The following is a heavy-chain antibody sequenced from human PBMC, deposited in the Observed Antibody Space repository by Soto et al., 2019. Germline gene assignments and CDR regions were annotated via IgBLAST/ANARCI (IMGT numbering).Heavy chain of an antibody. V-gene: IGHV2-26*04. CDR2: IFSNDEK. Sequence: SGPTLVNPTQTLTLTCTFSGFSLSASRMSISWIRQPPGKALEWLAHIFSNDEKSYSTSLKSRLTISKDTSKSQVVLTMTNMDPVDTATYYCASTYSTSWSWFDPWGQGTLVTVSS. D-gene: IGHD6-13*01. CDR1: GFSLSASRMS. J-gene: IGHJ5*02. CDR3: ASTYSTSWSWFDP.